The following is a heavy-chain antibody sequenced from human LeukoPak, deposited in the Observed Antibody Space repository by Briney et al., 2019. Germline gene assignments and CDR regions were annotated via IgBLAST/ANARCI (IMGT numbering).Heavy chain of an antibody. Sequence: PSETLSLTCNVSDGSLSSSSYHWVWIRQPPGKGLEWIGSMDYSGSPYYNPSLKSRVIMSVDTSKNQFSLRLSSVTAADTAVYFCARAPDYYDNGGYFPTFFDFWGQGTLITV. J-gene: IGHJ4*02. CDR2: MDYSGSP. CDR1: DGSLSSSSYH. V-gene: IGHV4-39*07. D-gene: IGHD3-22*01. CDR3: ARAPDYYDNGGYFPTFFDF.